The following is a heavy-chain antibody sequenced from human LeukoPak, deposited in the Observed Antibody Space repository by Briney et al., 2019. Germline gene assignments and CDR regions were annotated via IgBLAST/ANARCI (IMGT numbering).Heavy chain of an antibody. V-gene: IGHV5-51*01. J-gene: IGHJ4*02. Sequence: GECLKISCKGSGNSFTSYWIGWVRQMPGKGLEWMGIIYPGDSDTRYSPSFQGQVTISADKSISTAYLQWSSLKASDTAMYYCARLSDDFWSGYCDYWGQGTLVTVSS. D-gene: IGHD3-3*01. CDR1: GNSFTSYW. CDR2: IYPGDSDT. CDR3: ARLSDDFWSGYCDY.